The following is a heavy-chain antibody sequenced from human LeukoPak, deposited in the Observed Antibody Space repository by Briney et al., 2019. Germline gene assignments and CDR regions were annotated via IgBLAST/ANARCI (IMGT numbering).Heavy chain of an antibody. Sequence: GGSLRLSCAASGFTFSSSAMSWVRQAPGKGLEWVSAISGSGGRTYYADSVEGRFTISRDNSKNTLYLQMNSLRAEDTAVYHCVKVVRWYFDYWGQGTLVTVSS. D-gene: IGHD4-23*01. J-gene: IGHJ4*02. V-gene: IGHV3-23*01. CDR3: VKVVRWYFDY. CDR1: GFTFSSSA. CDR2: ISGSGGRT.